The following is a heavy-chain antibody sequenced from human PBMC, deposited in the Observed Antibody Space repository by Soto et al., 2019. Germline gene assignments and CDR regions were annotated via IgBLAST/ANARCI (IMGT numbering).Heavy chain of an antibody. D-gene: IGHD3-10*01. CDR2: ISYDGSNK. V-gene: IGHV3-30-3*01. Sequence: PGGSLRLSCAASGFTFSSYAMHWVRQAPGKGLEWVAVISYDGSNKYYADSVKGRFTISRDNSKNTLYLQMNSLRAEDTAVYYCASHRDYNDYWGQGTLVTVSS. CDR1: GFTFSSYA. J-gene: IGHJ4*02. CDR3: ASHRDYNDY.